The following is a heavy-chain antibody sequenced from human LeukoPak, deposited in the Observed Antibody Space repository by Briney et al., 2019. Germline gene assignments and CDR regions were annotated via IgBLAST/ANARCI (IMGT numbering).Heavy chain of an antibody. CDR3: AREYSSSFADYFDY. CDR2: INPNSGGT. J-gene: IGHJ4*02. V-gene: IGHV1-2*02. Sequence: ASVKVSCKASGYTFTGYYMHWVRQAPGQGLEWMGWINPNSGGTNYAQTFQGRVTMTRDTSISTAYMELSRLRSDDTAVYYCAREYSSSFADYFDYWGQGTLVTVSS. CDR1: GYTFTGYY. D-gene: IGHD6-13*01.